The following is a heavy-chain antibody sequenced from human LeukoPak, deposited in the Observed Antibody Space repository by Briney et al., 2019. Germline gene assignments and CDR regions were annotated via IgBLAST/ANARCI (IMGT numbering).Heavy chain of an antibody. D-gene: IGHD1-26*01. J-gene: IGHJ4*02. V-gene: IGHV3-43*02. CDR2: ISGDGGTT. Sequence: GGSLRLSCAASGFTFDDYVMHWVRQAPGKGLEWVSLISGDGGTTYYADSMKGRFTISRDNSKHHLYLQMNSLRTEDTALYYCAKDSGVRTFDYWGQGTLVTVSS. CDR3: AKDSGVRTFDY. CDR1: GFTFDDYV.